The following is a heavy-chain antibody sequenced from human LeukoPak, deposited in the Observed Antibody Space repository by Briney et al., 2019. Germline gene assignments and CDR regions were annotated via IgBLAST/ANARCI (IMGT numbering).Heavy chain of an antibody. CDR1: GFTFSSYG. D-gene: IGHD6-19*01. CDR2: ISYDGSNK. CDR3: ARDRSTVAGLYYYGVDV. V-gene: IGHV3-30*03. J-gene: IGHJ6*02. Sequence: PGGSLRLSCAASGFTFSSYGMHWVRQAPGKGLEWVAVISYDGSNKYYADSVKGRFTISRDNSKNTLYLQMNSLRAEDTAVYYCARDRSTVAGLYYYGVDVWGQGTTVIVSS.